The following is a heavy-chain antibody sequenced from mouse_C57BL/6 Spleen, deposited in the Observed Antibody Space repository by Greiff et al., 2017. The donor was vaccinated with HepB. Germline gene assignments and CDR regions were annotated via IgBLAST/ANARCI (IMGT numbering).Heavy chain of an antibody. D-gene: IGHD2-4*01. V-gene: IGHV5-4*01. Sequence: EVKVVESGGGLVKPGGSLKLSCAASGFTFSSYAMSWVRQTPEKRLEWVATISDGGSYTYYPDNVKGRFTISRDNAKNNLYLQMSHLKSEDTAMYYCARDDYHRYFDVWGTGTTVTVSS. CDR3: ARDDYHRYFDV. J-gene: IGHJ1*03. CDR2: ISDGGSYT. CDR1: GFTFSSYA.